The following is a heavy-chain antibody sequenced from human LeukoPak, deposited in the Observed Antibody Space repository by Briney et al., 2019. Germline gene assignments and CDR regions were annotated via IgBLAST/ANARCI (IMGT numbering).Heavy chain of an antibody. Sequence: PSETLSLTCAVSGGSVSSGGYSWSWIRQPPGRGLEWIGYIYHNGNTYYNPSLRSRVTISLDRPKNQFSLKLESVTAADTAVYYCASSYCRGGSCFSSMYEFWGQGTLVTVSS. J-gene: IGHJ4*02. CDR3: ASSYCRGGSCFSSMYEF. CDR1: GGSVSSGGYS. V-gene: IGHV4-30-2*01. CDR2: IYHNGNT. D-gene: IGHD2-15*01.